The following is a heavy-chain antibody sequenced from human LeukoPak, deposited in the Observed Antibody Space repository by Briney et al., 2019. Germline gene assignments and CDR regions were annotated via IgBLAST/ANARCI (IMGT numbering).Heavy chain of an antibody. CDR1: GFTFSSYG. V-gene: IGHV3-30*02. CDR3: AREGRRPPYYYYYMDV. CDR2: IRYDGSNK. J-gene: IGHJ6*03. Sequence: PGGSLRLSCAASGFTFSSYGMHWVRQAPGKGLEWVAFIRYDGSNKYYADSVKGRFTISRDNAKNSLYLQMNSLRAEDTAVYYCAREGRRPPYYYYYMDVWGKGTTVTISS.